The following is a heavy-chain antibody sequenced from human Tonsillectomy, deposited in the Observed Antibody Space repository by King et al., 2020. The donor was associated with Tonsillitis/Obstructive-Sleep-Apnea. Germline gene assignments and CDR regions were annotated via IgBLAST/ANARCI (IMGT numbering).Heavy chain of an antibody. V-gene: IGHV3-30*04. D-gene: IGHD3-10*01. CDR3: ARAPSVLLWFGELQPNAFDI. J-gene: IGHJ3*02. Sequence: VQLVESGGGVVQPGRSLRLSCAASGFTFSSYAMHWVRQAPGKGLEWVAVISYDGSNKYYADSVKGRFTISRDNSKNTLYLQMNSLRAEDTAVYYCARAPSVLLWFGELQPNAFDIWGQGTMVTVSS. CDR1: GFTFSSYA. CDR2: ISYDGSNK.